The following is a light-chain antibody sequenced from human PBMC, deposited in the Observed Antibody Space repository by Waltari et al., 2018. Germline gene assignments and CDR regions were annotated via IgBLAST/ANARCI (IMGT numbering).Light chain of an antibody. CDR2: KAS. V-gene: IGKV1-5*03. CDR1: QSISDW. CDR3: QQYNTYTS. J-gene: IGKJ2*01. Sequence: DIQMTQSPSPLSASVGDTVTNPCRASQSISDWLAWYQQKPGKAPILLIYKASILKSGVPSRFSGSGSGTQFTLTISSLQPGDFATYFCQQYNTYTSFGQGTKLEIK.